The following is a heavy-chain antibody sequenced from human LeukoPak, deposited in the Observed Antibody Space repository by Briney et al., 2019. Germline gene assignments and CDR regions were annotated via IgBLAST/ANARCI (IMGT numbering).Heavy chain of an antibody. D-gene: IGHD4-17*01. J-gene: IGHJ4*02. V-gene: IGHV4-34*01. Sequence: SETLSLTCAVDGGPFSGYFWSWIRQPPGKGQEWIGEINYSGRTNYNPSLKSRVTISVDTSENQCFLKMSSVTAADTAIYYCAREIKVTSMTTASFDYWGQGSLVTVSS. CDR1: GGPFSGYF. CDR3: AREIKVTSMTTASFDY. CDR2: INYSGRT.